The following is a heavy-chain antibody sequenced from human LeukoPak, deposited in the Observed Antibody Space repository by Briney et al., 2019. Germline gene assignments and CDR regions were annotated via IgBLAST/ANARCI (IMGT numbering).Heavy chain of an antibody. V-gene: IGHV3-23*01. D-gene: IGHD2-2*01. CDR3: AKLEGYCSSTSCPWGFDY. CDR2: ISGSGGST. J-gene: IGHJ4*02. CDR1: GFTFSSYA. Sequence: GGSLRLSCGASGFTFSSYAMSWVRQAPGKGLEWVSAISGSGGSTYYADSVKGRFTISRDNSKNTLYLQMNSLRAEDTAVYYCAKLEGYCSSTSCPWGFDYWGQGTLVTVFS.